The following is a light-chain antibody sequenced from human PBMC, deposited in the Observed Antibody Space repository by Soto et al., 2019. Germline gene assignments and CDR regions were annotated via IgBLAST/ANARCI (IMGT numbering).Light chain of an antibody. V-gene: IGKV3-11*01. J-gene: IGKJ5*01. Sequence: EIVLTQFPATLPLSPGERATLSCRASQSVSRYLAWNQQKPGQAPRLLMYDVSTRATGIPARFSGSGSGTDFTLTITSLEPEDFAVYSCQQRSTWPITFGQGTRLEIK. CDR1: QSVSRY. CDR2: DVS. CDR3: QQRSTWPIT.